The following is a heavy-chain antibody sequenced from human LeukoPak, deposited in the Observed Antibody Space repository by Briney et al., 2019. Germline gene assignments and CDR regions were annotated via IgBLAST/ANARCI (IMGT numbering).Heavy chain of an antibody. V-gene: IGHV3-30*04. J-gene: IGHJ5*02. D-gene: IGHD2-2*01. CDR3: ARETYCSSATCRRPTDWFDP. CDR2: VFSDGSNE. CDR1: VFNFRSYT. Sequence: GSLRLSCAASVFNFRSYTMHWLRQAPGKGLEWVAVVFSDGSNERYADSVKGRFTISRDNSKNTLFLQMNSLRAEDTAMYYCARETYCSSATCRRPTDWFDPWGQGTLVIVSS.